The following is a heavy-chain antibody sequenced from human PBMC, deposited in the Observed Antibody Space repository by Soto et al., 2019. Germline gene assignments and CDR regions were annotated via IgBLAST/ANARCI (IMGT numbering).Heavy chain of an antibody. V-gene: IGHV3-13*04. J-gene: IGHJ6*02. CDR3: ARGGDSISWYYYCGMDV. Sequence: EVQLVESGGGLVQPGGSLRLSCAASGFTFSSYDMHWVRQATGKGLEWFSAIGTAGDTYYPGTVNGRFTISRENAKNSLYIQMNRQRAGDPARYYGARGGDSISWYYYCGMDVWGQGTTVTVSS. CDR2: IGTAGDT. CDR1: GFTFSSYD. D-gene: IGHD6-13*01.